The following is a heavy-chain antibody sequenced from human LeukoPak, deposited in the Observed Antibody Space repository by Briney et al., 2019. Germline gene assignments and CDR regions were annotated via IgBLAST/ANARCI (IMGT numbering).Heavy chain of an antibody. V-gene: IGHV3-64*01. J-gene: IGHJ3*02. D-gene: IGHD6-6*01. CDR2: ISSDGGST. CDR1: GFTFSYYA. Sequence: GGSLRLSCAASGFTFSYYAMHWVRQAPGKGLEYVSAISSDGGSTYYANSVKSRFTISIDNSQNMLYLHMGSLRTENIAHYYCARLVSTSYDAFDIWGQGTMVTVSS. CDR3: ARLVSTSYDAFDI.